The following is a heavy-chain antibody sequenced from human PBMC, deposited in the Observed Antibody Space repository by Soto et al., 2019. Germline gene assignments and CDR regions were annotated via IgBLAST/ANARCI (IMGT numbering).Heavy chain of an antibody. V-gene: IGHV4-31*03. J-gene: IGHJ4*02. CDR1: GGSISSGGYY. Sequence: QVQLQESGPGLVKPSQTLSLTCTVSGGSISSGGYYWSWIRQHPGKGLEWIGYIYYSGSTYYNPSLPEXXXTXXDTSKNQFSLELSSVTAPDTAVYYCAVVVPARFDYWGPGTLVTVSS. CDR2: IYYSGST. D-gene: IGHD2-2*01. CDR3: AVVVPARFDY.